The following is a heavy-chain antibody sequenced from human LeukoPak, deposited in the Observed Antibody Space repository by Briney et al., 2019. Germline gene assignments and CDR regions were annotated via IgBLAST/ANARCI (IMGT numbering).Heavy chain of an antibody. D-gene: IGHD6-13*01. CDR1: GFTFSTYA. CDR3: ARAGGQLVPGFLYYYYYGMDV. CDR2: IKQDGSEK. V-gene: IGHV3-7*01. Sequence: GGSLRLSCAASGFTFSTYAMSWVRQAPGKGLEWVANIKQDGSEKYYVDSVKGRFTISRDNAKNSLYLQMNSLRAEDTAVYYCARAGGQLVPGFLYYYYYGMDVWGQGTTVTVSS. J-gene: IGHJ6*02.